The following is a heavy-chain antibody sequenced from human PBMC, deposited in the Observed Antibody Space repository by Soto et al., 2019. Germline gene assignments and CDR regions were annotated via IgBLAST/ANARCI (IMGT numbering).Heavy chain of an antibody. CDR1: GGSITSGNSYS. D-gene: IGHD3-10*01. J-gene: IGHJ5*02. CDR3: ASAVAPYFGTWFDP. CDR2: ISHTGST. Sequence: QLQLQESGSGLVKPSQTLSLTCAVSGGSITSGNSYSWSWIRQPPGKGLEWIGSISHTGSTSYNPSLKSRLTMSVDKSKNQFSLGLSSVTAADMAVYYCASAVAPYFGTWFDPWGQGILVTVSS. V-gene: IGHV4-30-2*01.